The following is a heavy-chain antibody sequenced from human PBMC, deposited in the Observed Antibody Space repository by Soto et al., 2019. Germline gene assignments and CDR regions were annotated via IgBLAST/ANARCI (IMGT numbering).Heavy chain of an antibody. J-gene: IGHJ4*02. V-gene: IGHV3-23*01. CDR3: ATVHPNSRSFDY. CDR2: IGGNGRTT. Sequence: GGSLRLSCGASGFTFSISAMSWVRQAPGKGLEWVSTIGGNGRTTYYADSVKGRFTVSRHKSNNPLDVQISSLRAENSAVYYRATVHPNSRSFDYWGQGTLVTVSS. CDR1: GFTFSISA.